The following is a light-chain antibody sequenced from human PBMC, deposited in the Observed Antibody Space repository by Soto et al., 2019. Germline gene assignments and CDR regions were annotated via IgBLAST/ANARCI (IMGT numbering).Light chain of an antibody. Sequence: QSVLTQPPSVSGAPGQRVTISCTGSSSNIGADYDVHWYQQFPGTAPKLLIYGNKNRPSGVPDRFSGSKSGTSASLAITGLQAEDEADYYCECYDSSLGGCYVFGTGTQLTVL. CDR3: ECYDSSLGGCYV. V-gene: IGLV1-40*01. J-gene: IGLJ7*01. CDR2: GNK. CDR1: SSNIGADYD.